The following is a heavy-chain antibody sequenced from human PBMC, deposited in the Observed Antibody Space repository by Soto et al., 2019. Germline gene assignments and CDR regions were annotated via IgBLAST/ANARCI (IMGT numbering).Heavy chain of an antibody. CDR2: VWYDGTTK. CDR1: GSTFSNYG. D-gene: IGHD3-10*01. CDR3: APVDNYYGSVF. V-gene: IGHV3-33*01. J-gene: IGHJ4*02. Sequence: QVQLVESGGGVVQPGTSLRLSCAASGSTFSNYGMHWVRQAPGKGLEWVAVVWYDGTTKFYPDSVKGRFTISRDNSNNTLYLQMNRLRVEDTAVYYCAPVDNYYGSVFWGQGTLVTVSS.